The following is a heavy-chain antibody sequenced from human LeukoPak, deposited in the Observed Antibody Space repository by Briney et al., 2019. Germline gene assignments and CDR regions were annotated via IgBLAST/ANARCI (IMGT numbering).Heavy chain of an antibody. V-gene: IGHV4-59*12. D-gene: IGHD3-9*01. CDR3: ARESLRYHGMDV. CDR2: IYYSGST. CDR1: GGSISSYY. J-gene: IGHJ6*02. Sequence: SETLSLTCTASGGSISSYYWSWIRQPPGKGLEWIGYIYYSGSTNYNPSLKSRVTISVDTSKNQFSLKLSSVTAADTAVYYCARESLRYHGMDVWGQETTVTVSS.